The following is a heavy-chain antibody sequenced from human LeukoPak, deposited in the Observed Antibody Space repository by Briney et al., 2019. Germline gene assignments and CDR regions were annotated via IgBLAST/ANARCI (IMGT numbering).Heavy chain of an antibody. Sequence: SVKVSCKASGGTFSSYAISWVRQAPGQGLEWMGGIIPIFGTANYAQKFQGRVTITADESTSTAYMELSSLRSEDTAVYYCASHHSSSSWTSYFQHWGQGTLVTVSS. J-gene: IGHJ1*01. CDR3: ASHHSSSSWTSYFQH. CDR1: GGTFSSYA. CDR2: IIPIFGTA. V-gene: IGHV1-69*01. D-gene: IGHD6-6*01.